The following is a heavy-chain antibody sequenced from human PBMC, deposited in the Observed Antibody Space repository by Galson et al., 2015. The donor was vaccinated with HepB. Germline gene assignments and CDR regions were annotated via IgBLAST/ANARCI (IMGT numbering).Heavy chain of an antibody. CDR1: GFTFSSYA. V-gene: IGHV3-23*01. CDR2: ISGSGGST. CDR3: AKGYYDFWSGYYGESALLFDY. D-gene: IGHD3-3*01. J-gene: IGHJ4*02. Sequence: SLRLSCAASGFTFSSYAMSWVRQAPGKGLEWVSAISGSGGSTYYADSVKGRFTISRDNSKNTLYLQMNSLRAEDTAVYYCAKGYYDFWSGYYGESALLFDYWGQGTLVPVSS.